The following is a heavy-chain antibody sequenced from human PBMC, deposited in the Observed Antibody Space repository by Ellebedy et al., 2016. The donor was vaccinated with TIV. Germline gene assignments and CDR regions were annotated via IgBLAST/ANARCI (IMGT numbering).Heavy chain of an antibody. D-gene: IGHD3-9*01. CDR1: GGSIRSSF. J-gene: IGHJ5*02. CDR3: AREDYDVLTGNNDWFDP. CDR2: ISYSGST. Sequence: PSETLSLTCTVTGGSIRSSFWNWIRQPPGKGLEWIGYISYSGSTNYNPSLKSRVTMSIDTSQNQFSLRLSSVTAADTAVYYCAREDYDVLTGNNDWFDPWGQGTLVTVSS. V-gene: IGHV4-59*01.